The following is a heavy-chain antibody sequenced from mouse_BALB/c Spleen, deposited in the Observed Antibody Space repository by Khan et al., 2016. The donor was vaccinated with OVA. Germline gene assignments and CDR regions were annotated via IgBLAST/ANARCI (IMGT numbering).Heavy chain of an antibody. V-gene: IGHV1-4*01. D-gene: IGHD2-14*01. CDR3: VRDGAYHRNDGWFAY. CDR1: GYTFTSYT. Sequence: QVQLQQSGAELARPGASVKMSCKASGYTFTSYTIHWIKKRPGQGLEWIRYINPSNGYTTYNQKFKDKATLTTDKSSTTAYLQLSSMTSDDSAVYNCVRDGAYHRNDGWFAYWGQGTLVTVSA. J-gene: IGHJ3*01. CDR2: INPSNGYT.